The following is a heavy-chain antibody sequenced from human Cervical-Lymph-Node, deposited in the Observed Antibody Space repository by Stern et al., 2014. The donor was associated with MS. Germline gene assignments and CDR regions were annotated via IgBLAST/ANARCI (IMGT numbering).Heavy chain of an antibody. V-gene: IGHV3-30*01. J-gene: IGHJ4*02. Sequence: QVQLVQSGGGVVQPGRSLRLSCAASGFTFSSYAMHWVRQAPGKGLEWVAVISYDGSNKYYADSVKGRFTISRDNSKNTLYLQMNSLRAEDTAVYYCARREAGWFGELPLDYWGQGTLVTVSS. CDR1: GFTFSSYA. D-gene: IGHD3-10*01. CDR3: ARREAGWFGELPLDY. CDR2: ISYDGSNK.